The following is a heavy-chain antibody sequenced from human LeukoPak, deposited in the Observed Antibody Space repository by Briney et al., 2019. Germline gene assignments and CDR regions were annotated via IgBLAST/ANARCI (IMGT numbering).Heavy chain of an antibody. CDR2: IYSGGST. CDR1: GFTVSSNY. J-gene: IGHJ4*02. CDR3: ARVGDAISVFFDY. D-gene: IGHD2-21*01. Sequence: GGSLRLSCAASGFTVSSNYMSWVRQAPGKGLEWVSVIYSGGSTYYADSVEGRFTISRDNSKNTLYLQMNSLRAEDTAVYYCARVGDAISVFFDYWGQGTLVTVSS. V-gene: IGHV3-53*01.